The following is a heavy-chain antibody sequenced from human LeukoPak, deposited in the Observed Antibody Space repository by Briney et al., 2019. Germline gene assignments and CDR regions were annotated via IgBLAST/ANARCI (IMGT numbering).Heavy chain of an antibody. CDR2: MNPNSGNT. CDR1: GYTFTSYD. Sequence: ASEKVSCKASGYTFTSYDINWVRQATGQGLEWMGWMNPNSGNTGYAQKFQGRVTITRNTSISTAYMELSSLRSEDTAVYYCARGGEDIVVVPAAPWANWFDPWGQGTLVTVSS. CDR3: ARGGEDIVVVPAAPWANWFDP. J-gene: IGHJ5*02. V-gene: IGHV1-8*03. D-gene: IGHD2-2*01.